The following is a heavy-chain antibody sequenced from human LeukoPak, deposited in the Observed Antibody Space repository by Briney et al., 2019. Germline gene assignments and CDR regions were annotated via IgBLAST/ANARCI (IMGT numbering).Heavy chain of an antibody. CDR2: IKSKTDGGTI. CDR1: GSTFSSHT. V-gene: IGHV3-15*01. Sequence: PGGSLRLSCAASGSTFSSHTMSWVRQAPGKGLEWVGRIKSKTDGGTIDYAAPVKGRFTISRDDSKSTLYMQMNSLKTEDTAVYYCTTYQRRDGYDHFDYWGQGTLVTVSS. J-gene: IGHJ4*02. D-gene: IGHD5-24*01. CDR3: TTYQRRDGYDHFDY.